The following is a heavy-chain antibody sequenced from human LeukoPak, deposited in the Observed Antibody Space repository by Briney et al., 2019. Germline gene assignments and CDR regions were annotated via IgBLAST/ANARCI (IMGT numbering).Heavy chain of an antibody. D-gene: IGHD3-10*01. V-gene: IGHV3-30*02. CDR1: GFTFSSYG. CDR3: AKGGRFGKTFDY. CDR2: IRYDGSNK. Sequence: GGSLRLSCAASGFTFSSYGMHWVRQAPGKGLEWVAFIRYDGSNKYYADSVKGRFTISRDNSKNTVDLQMNSLRAEDTAVYYCAKGGRFGKTFDYWGQGTLVTVSS. J-gene: IGHJ4*02.